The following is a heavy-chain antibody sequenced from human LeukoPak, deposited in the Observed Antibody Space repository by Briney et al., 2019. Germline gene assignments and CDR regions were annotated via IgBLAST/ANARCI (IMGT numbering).Heavy chain of an antibody. CDR3: ARDTADDAFDI. V-gene: IGHV3-74*01. CDR1: GFTFSSYW. Sequence: GGSLRLSCAASGFTFSSYWMHWVRQAPGKGLVWVSRINSDGSTTSYADSVNGRFTISRDNAKNTLYLQMNSLRAEDTAVYYCARDTADDAFDIWGQGTMVTVSS. CDR2: INSDGSTT. J-gene: IGHJ3*02.